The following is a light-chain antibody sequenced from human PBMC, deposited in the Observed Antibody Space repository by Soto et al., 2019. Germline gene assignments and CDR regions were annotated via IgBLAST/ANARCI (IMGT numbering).Light chain of an antibody. J-gene: IGKJ4*01. Sequence: EIVMTQSPAPLSVSPGERATLSCRASQSVSSNLAWYQQKPGQAPRLLIYGASTRATGIPARFSGSGSGTEFTLTISSLQSEDFAVYYCQQYNNWILTFGGGTKVEIK. CDR3: QQYNNWILT. CDR1: QSVSSN. V-gene: IGKV3-15*01. CDR2: GAS.